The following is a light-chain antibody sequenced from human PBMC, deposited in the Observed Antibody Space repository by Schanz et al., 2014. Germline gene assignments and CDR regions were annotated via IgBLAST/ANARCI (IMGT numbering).Light chain of an antibody. V-gene: IGLV2-8*01. CDR2: DVS. J-gene: IGLJ2*01. Sequence: QSALTQPASVSGSPGQSVTISCTGTDVGGYNYVSWYQRHPGKAPKLMIYDVSKRPSGVPDRFSGSKSGNTASLTVSGLQADDEADYYCSSYTTRNTVVFGGGTKVTVL. CDR3: SSYTTRNTVV. CDR1: DVGGYNY.